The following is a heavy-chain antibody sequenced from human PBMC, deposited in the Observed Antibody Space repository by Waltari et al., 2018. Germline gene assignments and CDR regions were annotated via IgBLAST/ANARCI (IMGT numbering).Heavy chain of an antibody. CDR1: GGSFSGYY. Sequence: QVQLQQWGAGLLKPSETLSLTCAVYGGSFSGYYWSWLRQPPGKGLEWIGEINHSGSTNYNPSLKSRVTISVDTSKNQFSLKLSSVTAADTAVYYCARGAVPKNYYYYMDVWGKGTTVTVSS. CDR2: INHSGST. J-gene: IGHJ6*03. V-gene: IGHV4-34*01. CDR3: ARGAVPKNYYYYMDV.